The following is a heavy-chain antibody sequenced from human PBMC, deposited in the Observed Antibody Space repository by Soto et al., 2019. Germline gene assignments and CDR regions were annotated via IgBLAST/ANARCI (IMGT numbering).Heavy chain of an antibody. V-gene: IGHV3-30*18. CDR2: ISYDGSNK. Sequence: QVQLVESGGGVVQPGRSLRLSCAASGFTFSSYGMHWVRQAPGKGLEWVAVISYDGSNKYYADSVKGRFTISRDNSKNTLYLQMNSLRAEDTAVYYCAKDLRWLAHNSYYYGMDVWGQGTTVTVSS. CDR1: GFTFSSYG. D-gene: IGHD6-19*01. CDR3: AKDLRWLAHNSYYYGMDV. J-gene: IGHJ6*02.